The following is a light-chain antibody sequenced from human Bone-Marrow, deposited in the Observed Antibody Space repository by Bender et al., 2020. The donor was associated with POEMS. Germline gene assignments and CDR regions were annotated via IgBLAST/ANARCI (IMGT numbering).Light chain of an antibody. CDR2: DVA. J-gene: IGLJ3*02. Sequence: QSALTQPASVSESPGQSITLSCTGISSDVSGYTFVSWYLQHPGKAPKLLIYDVANRPSGVSDRFSGSKSGTTASLTISVRQADDEADYYCRSYGNDTLMFGGGTKLTVL. CDR3: RSYGNDTLM. V-gene: IGLV2-14*03. CDR1: SSDVSGYTF.